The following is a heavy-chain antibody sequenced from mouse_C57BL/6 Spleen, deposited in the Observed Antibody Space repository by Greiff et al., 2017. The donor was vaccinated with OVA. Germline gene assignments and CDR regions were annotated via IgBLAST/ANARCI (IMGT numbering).Heavy chain of an antibody. D-gene: IGHD2-4*01. J-gene: IGHJ3*01. CDR1: GYTFTSYG. CDR3: ARGVYDYDEGFAY. Sequence: QVQLQQSGAELARPGASVKLSCKASGYTFTSYGISWVKQRTGQGLEWIGEIYPRSGNTYYNEKFKGKATLTADKSSSTAYMELRSLTSEDSAVYFCARGVYDYDEGFAYWGQGTLVTVSA. V-gene: IGHV1-81*01. CDR2: IYPRSGNT.